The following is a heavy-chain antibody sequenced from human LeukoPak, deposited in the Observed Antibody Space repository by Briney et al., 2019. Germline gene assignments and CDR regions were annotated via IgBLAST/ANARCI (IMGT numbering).Heavy chain of an antibody. J-gene: IGHJ5*02. CDR2: IYYSGGT. D-gene: IGHD3-9*01. Sequence: SETLSLTCTVSGGSISSSSYYWGWIRQPPGKGLEWIGSIYYSGGTYYNPSLKSRVTISVDTSKNQFSLKLSSVTAADTALYYCARMAYDILTGRLDWFDPWGQGTLVTVSS. V-gene: IGHV4-39*07. CDR1: GGSISSSSYY. CDR3: ARMAYDILTGRLDWFDP.